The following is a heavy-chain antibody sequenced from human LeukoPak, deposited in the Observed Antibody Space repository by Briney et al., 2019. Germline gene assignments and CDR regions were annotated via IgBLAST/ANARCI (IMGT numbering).Heavy chain of an antibody. Sequence: SETLSLTCTVSGGSISSYYWSWIRQPPGKGLEWIGYIYYSGSTNYNPSLKSRVTISVDTSKNQFSLKLSSVTAADTAVYYCARLVSGWFNFVYWGQGALGTVSS. J-gene: IGHJ4*02. CDR1: GGSISSYY. CDR2: IYYSGST. V-gene: IGHV4-59*01. CDR3: ARLVSGWFNFVY. D-gene: IGHD6-19*01.